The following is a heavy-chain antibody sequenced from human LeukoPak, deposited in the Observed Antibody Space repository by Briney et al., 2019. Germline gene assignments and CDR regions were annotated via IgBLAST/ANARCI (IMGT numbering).Heavy chain of an antibody. V-gene: IGHV3-30-3*01. CDR1: GFTFGDYA. CDR2: ISYDGSNK. CDR3: ARDRGRYYDSRGFYWGYYFDS. J-gene: IGHJ4*02. D-gene: IGHD3-22*01. Sequence: PGGSLRLSCTASGFTFGDYAMHWVRQAPGKGLEWVAVISYDGSNKYYADSVKGRFTISRDNSKDTLYLQMSSVRVDDTAVYYCARDRGRYYDSRGFYWGYYFDSWGQGILVTVST.